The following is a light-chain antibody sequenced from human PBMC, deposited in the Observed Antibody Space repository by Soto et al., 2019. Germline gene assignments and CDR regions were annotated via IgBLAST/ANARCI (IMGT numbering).Light chain of an antibody. J-gene: IGKJ5*01. Sequence: EIVMTQSPATLSVSPGESATLSCRASQSVSINVAWYQQTPGRGVRRLIHTASTRATGVPARFSGSGSGTEFTLTISSLRSEDFAVYYCQQYNDWPPITFGQGTRLEIK. V-gene: IGKV3-15*01. CDR1: QSVSIN. CDR3: QQYNDWPPIT. CDR2: TAS.